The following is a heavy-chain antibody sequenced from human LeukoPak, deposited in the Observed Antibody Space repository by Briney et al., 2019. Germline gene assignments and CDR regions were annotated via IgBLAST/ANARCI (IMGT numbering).Heavy chain of an antibody. D-gene: IGHD1-1*01. CDR2: ISPYDGNT. J-gene: IGHJ6*02. V-gene: IGHV1-18*01. CDR1: NYTFARYG. Sequence: ASVNVSCKASNYTFARYGLSWVRQAPGQGLQWVGWISPYDGNTDYAQRFQARVTMTIDRATRTVYMDLKRLRLDDTAVYYCVRVWPPNAVDRGMTYSYFNALDVWGQGTTVIVSS. CDR3: VRVWPPNAVDRGMTYSYFNALDV.